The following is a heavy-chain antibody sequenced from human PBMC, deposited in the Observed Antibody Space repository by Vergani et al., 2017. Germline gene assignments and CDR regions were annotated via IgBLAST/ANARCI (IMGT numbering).Heavy chain of an antibody. J-gene: IGHJ4*02. CDR3: ARTRGEPRYRSGLYYFDF. D-gene: IGHD6-19*01. CDR1: GFSLTSSGMR. CDR2: IDWDDDK. Sequence: QVTFKESGPALVNPRQALTLTCTSSGFSLTSSGMRVSWFRQSPGKALEWLARIDWDDDKFYSASLNTRLAISKDLSNDLVVLTMTNMGPADTVTYYCARTRGEPRYRSGLYYFDFWCEGSLVAVSS. V-gene: IGHV2-70*04.